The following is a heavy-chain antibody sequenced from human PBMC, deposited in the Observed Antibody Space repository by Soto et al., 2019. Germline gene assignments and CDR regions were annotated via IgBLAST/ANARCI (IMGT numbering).Heavy chain of an antibody. CDR1: GFAFSGST. V-gene: IGHV3-73*01. CDR3: FRENYFYYHGMDV. Sequence: HPVGSLRLSCAGSGFAFSGSTIHWVRQASGKGLEWVGRIRSKANSYATAYAASVKGRFIISRDDSKTTAYLQMSSLKIEDTAVYYCFRENYFYYHGMDVWGQGTTVTVSS. CDR2: IRSKANSYAT. J-gene: IGHJ6*02.